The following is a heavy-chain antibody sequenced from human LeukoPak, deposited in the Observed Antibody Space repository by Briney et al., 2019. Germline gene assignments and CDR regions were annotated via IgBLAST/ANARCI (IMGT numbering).Heavy chain of an antibody. J-gene: IGHJ4*02. CDR1: GFTFSSYS. CDR3: AREYYGFDY. V-gene: IGHV3-21*01. CDR2: ISTTSGYI. Sequence: SGGSLRLSCAASGFTFSSYSMNWVRQAPGKGLEWVSSISTTSGYIYYSDSVKGRFTISRDNAKNSLYLQMNSLRAEDTAVYYCAREYYGFDYWGQGTLVTVSS. D-gene: IGHD3-10*01.